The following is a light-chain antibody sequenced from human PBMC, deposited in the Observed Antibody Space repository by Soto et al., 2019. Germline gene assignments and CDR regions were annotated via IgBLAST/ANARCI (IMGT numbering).Light chain of an antibody. V-gene: IGLV2-8*01. CDR1: SSDVGGYDY. CDR3: SSYTGGNPSYV. J-gene: IGLJ1*01. Sequence: QSALTQPPSASGSPGQSVTISCTGTSSDVGGYDYVSWYQQHPGKAPKLMIYEVTIRPSGVSDLFSGSKSGNTASLTVSGLQAEDEADYYCSSYTGGNPSYVFGTGTKVTFL. CDR2: EVT.